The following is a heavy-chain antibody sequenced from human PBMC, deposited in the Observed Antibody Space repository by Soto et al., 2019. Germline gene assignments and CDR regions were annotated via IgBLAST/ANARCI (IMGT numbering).Heavy chain of an antibody. Sequence: VQLVESGGGVVQPGRSLRLSCAASGFTFSDYAMHWVRQAPGKGLQWVAVVSHDGRNTHYADSVKGRFTISRDSSKNTVSLEMTSLRAEDTAVYYFAKGGRQWLVTSDFNYWGQGALVTVSS. J-gene: IGHJ4*02. D-gene: IGHD6-19*01. V-gene: IGHV3-30*18. CDR1: GFTFSDYA. CDR3: AKGGRQWLVTSDFNY. CDR2: VSHDGRNT.